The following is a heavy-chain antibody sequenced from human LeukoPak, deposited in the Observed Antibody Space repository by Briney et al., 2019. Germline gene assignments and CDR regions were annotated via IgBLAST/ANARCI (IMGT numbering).Heavy chain of an antibody. CDR2: IYSGGST. V-gene: IGHV3-53*01. J-gene: IGHJ4*02. Sequence: PGGSLRLSCAASGFTFSVYYMSWVRQAPGKGLEWVSVIYSGGSTYYADSVKGRFTISRDNSKDTLYLQMSSLRAEDTAVYYCSKDSAPGAYYFDYWGQGTLVTVSS. CDR1: GFTFSVYY. CDR3: SKDSAPGAYYFDY. D-gene: IGHD6-13*01.